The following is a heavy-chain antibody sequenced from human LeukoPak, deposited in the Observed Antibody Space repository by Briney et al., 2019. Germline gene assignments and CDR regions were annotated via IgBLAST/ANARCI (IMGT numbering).Heavy chain of an antibody. Sequence: PGGSLRPSCAASGFTFSSYSMNWVRQAPGKGLEWVSSISSSSSYIYYADSVKGRFTISRDNAKNSLYLQMNSLRAEDTAVYYCARATYGSGSYLADYWGQGTLVTVSS. D-gene: IGHD3-10*01. CDR1: GFTFSSYS. V-gene: IGHV3-21*01. J-gene: IGHJ4*02. CDR3: ARATYGSGSYLADY. CDR2: ISSSSSYI.